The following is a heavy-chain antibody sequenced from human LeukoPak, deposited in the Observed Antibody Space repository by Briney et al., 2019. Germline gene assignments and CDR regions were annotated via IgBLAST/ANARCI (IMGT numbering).Heavy chain of an antibody. CDR2: IYPGDSDT. J-gene: IGHJ4*02. Sequence: GESLKISCQGSGYSFSSYWIGWMRQMPGKGLEWLGIIYPGDSDTRYSPSFQGQVTISADKSISAAYLQWSSLKASDTAMYYCARSTYYYDSSGYYFDYWGQGTLVTVSS. CDR3: ARSTYYYDSSGYYFDY. D-gene: IGHD3-22*01. CDR1: GYSFSSYW. V-gene: IGHV5-51*01.